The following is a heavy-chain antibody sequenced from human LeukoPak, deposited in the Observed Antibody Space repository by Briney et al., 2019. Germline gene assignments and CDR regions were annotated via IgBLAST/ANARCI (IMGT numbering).Heavy chain of an antibody. CDR3: AKNEGSSRAFAD. CDR1: GFTFSSYW. D-gene: IGHD1-1*01. J-gene: IGHJ4*02. V-gene: IGHV3-9*01. Sequence: PGGSLRLSCAASGFTFSSYWMHWVRQAPGKGLEWVSGITWNSGETAYADSVKGRFTISRDNAKSSLYLQMNSLKADDTALYYCAKNEGSSRAFADWGQGTLVTVSS. CDR2: ITWNSGET.